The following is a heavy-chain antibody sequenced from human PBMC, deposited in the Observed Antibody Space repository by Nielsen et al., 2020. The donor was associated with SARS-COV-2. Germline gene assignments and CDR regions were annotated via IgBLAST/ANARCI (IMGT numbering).Heavy chain of an antibody. V-gene: IGHV3-20*04. CDR1: GFTFDDYA. Sequence: GGSLRLSCAASGFTFDDYAMHWVRQAPGKGLEWVSGINWNGGSTGYADSVKGRFTISRDNAKNSLYLQMNSLRAEDTALYYCAKEYSSSWYLPDYWGQGTLVTVSS. J-gene: IGHJ4*02. CDR2: INWNGGST. CDR3: AKEYSSSWYLPDY. D-gene: IGHD6-13*01.